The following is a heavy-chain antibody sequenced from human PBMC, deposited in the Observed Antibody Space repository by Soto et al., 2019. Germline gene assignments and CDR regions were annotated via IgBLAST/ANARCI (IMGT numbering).Heavy chain of an antibody. Sequence: WTWIRQPAGKGLEWLGRVYSSGRTTYNPSLKSRLTMSVDTSKNQFSLHLSSVTAADTAVCYCARREDTFDFWGQGMLVTVSS. J-gene: IGHJ4*02. CDR3: ARREDTFDF. CDR2: VYSSGRT. V-gene: IGHV4-4*07.